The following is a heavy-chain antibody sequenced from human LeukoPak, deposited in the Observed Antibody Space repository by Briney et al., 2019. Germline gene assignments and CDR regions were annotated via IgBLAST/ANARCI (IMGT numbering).Heavy chain of an antibody. CDR1: GGTFSSYA. V-gene: IGHV1-69*05. Sequence: SVKVSCKASGGTFSSYAISWVRQAPGQGLEWMGGIIPIFGTANYAQKFQGRVTITTDESTSTAYMELSSLRPEDTAVYYCARGGRIGDYGDDDYYFDYWGQGTLVTVSS. CDR2: IIPIFGTA. CDR3: ARGGRIGDYGDDDYYFDY. D-gene: IGHD4-17*01. J-gene: IGHJ4*02.